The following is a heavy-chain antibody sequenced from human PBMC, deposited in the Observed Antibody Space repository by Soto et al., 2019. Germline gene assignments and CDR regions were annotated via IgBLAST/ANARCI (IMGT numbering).Heavy chain of an antibody. D-gene: IGHD3-22*01. Sequence: PSETLSLTCTVSGASISSSSYYWGWIRQPPGKGLEWIGSIHYSGSTYYNPSLNSRVTISVDTSKNQFSLNLSSVTAADTAFYYCARLKVVTGTLFQHWGQGTLVTVSS. CDR3: ARLKVVTGTLFQH. V-gene: IGHV4-39*01. CDR1: GASISSSSYY. CDR2: IHYSGST. J-gene: IGHJ1*01.